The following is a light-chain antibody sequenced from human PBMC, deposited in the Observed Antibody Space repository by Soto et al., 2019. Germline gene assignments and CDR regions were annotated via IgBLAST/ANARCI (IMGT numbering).Light chain of an antibody. Sequence: EVVLTQSPGTLSLAPGERATLSCRASLTVTYNYLAWYQQKAGQPPRLVIYDASNRATGIPDRFSASGSGTEFTLTISSLQPEDFATYYCQQATSFPRTFGQGTKVDIK. J-gene: IGKJ1*01. V-gene: IGKV3-20*01. CDR1: LTVTYNY. CDR3: QQATSFPRT. CDR2: DAS.